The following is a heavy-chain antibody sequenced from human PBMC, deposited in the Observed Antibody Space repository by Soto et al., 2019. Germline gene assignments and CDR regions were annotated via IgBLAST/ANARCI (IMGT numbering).Heavy chain of an antibody. J-gene: IGHJ4*02. D-gene: IGHD1-7*01. CDR2: IRSKANSYAT. Sequence: EVQLVESGGGLVQPGGSLKLSCAASGFTFSGSAMHWVRQASGKGLEWVGRIRSKANSYATAYAASVKGRFTISRDDSKNTAYLQMNSLKTEDTAVYYCTRQAGTTSRWYGYWGQGTLVTVSS. CDR1: GFTFSGSA. CDR3: TRQAGTTSRWYGY. V-gene: IGHV3-73*01.